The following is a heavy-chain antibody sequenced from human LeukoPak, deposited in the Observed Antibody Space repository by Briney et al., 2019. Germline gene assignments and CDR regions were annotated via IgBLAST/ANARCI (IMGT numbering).Heavy chain of an antibody. CDR1: GGSISSGSYY. J-gene: IGHJ4*02. CDR3: ARCIAVAGQRGKAFDY. CDR2: IYYSGST. V-gene: IGHV4-61*10. Sequence: SQTLSLTCTVSGGSISSGSYYWSWIRQPAGKGLEWIGYIYYSGSTNYNPSLKSRVTISVDTSKNQFSLKLSSVTAADTAVYYCARCIAVAGQRGKAFDYWGQGTLVTVSS. D-gene: IGHD6-19*01.